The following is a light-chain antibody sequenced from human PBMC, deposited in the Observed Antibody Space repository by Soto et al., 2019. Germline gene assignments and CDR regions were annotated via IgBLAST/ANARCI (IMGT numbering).Light chain of an antibody. J-gene: IGLJ1*01. CDR2: GNS. CDR1: SSNIGAGYD. Sequence: QAVVTQPPSVSGAPGQRVTISCTGSSSNIGAGYDVHWYQQLPGTAPKLLIYGNSNRPSGVPDRFSGSKSGTSASLATTGLQAEDEADYYCQSYDSSLSVYVFGTGTKLTVL. V-gene: IGLV1-40*01. CDR3: QSYDSSLSVYV.